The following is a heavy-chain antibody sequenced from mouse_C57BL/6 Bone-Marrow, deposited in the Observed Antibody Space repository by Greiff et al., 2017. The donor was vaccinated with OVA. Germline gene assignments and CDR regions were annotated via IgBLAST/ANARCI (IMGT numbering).Heavy chain of an antibody. J-gene: IGHJ1*03. D-gene: IGHD1-1*01. CDR1: GYTFTSYW. V-gene: IGHV1-59*01. Sequence: VQLQQPGAELVRPGTSVKLSCKASGYTFTSYWMHWVKQRPGQGLEWIGVIDPSDSYTNYNQKFKGKATLTVDTSSSTAYMQLSSLTSEDSAVYYCARSGYYGSRDWYFDVWGTGTTVTVSS. CDR2: IDPSDSYT. CDR3: ARSGYYGSRDWYFDV.